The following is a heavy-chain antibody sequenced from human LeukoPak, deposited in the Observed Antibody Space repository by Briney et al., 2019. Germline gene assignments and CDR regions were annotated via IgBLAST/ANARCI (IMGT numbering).Heavy chain of an antibody. CDR3: ARECSGGTCY. Sequence: KPGGSLRLSCAASGFTFSTYSMNWVRQAPGMGLEWVSSISSSSSYKYYGDSVKGRFTISRDNAKNSLYLQMDSLRAEDTAVYYCARECSGGTCYWGQGTLVTVSS. J-gene: IGHJ4*02. CDR2: ISSSSSYK. CDR1: GFTFSTYS. V-gene: IGHV3-21*01. D-gene: IGHD2-15*01.